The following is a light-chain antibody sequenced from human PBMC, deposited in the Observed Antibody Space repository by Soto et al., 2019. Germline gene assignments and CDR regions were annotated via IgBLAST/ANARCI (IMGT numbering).Light chain of an antibody. CDR3: MQGTHGRIT. V-gene: IGKV2-30*01. J-gene: IGKJ5*01. CDR1: QALVYSDGNTY. CDR2: KVS. Sequence: DAVMTQSARSLPVTVGLRACICCRSIQALVYSDGNTYLDRFPQRPGPSPRHLIYKVSNRDSGGPDRFSGSGSGTDFALKSSRVEAEDVGVYCCMQGTHGRITLGQGTR.